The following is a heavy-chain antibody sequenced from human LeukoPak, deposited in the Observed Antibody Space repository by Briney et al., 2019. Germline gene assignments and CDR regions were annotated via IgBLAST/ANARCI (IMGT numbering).Heavy chain of an antibody. CDR2: IYPGDSDT. CDR3: ARPRFSSGFIWPAALDY. CDR1: GYSFTSYW. J-gene: IGHJ4*02. D-gene: IGHD6-19*01. Sequence: GESLKISCKGSGYSFTSYWIGWVRQMPGKGLEWMGTIYPGDSDTRYSPSFQGQVTISADKSISTAYLQWSSLKASDTAMYYCARPRFSSGFIWPAALDYWGQGTLVTVSS. V-gene: IGHV5-51*01.